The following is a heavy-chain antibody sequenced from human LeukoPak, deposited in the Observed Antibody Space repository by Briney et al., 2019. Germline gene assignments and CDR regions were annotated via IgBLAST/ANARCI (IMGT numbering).Heavy chain of an antibody. J-gene: IGHJ4*02. CDR2: IYYSGST. D-gene: IGHD2-21*01. CDR3: AARGSDSLYFDY. CDR1: GGSISSGGYY. Sequence: SETLSLTCTVSGGSISSGGYYWSWIRQHPGKGLEWIGYIYYSGSTSYNPSLKSRVTISVDTSKNQFSLKLSSVTAADTAVYYCAARGSDSLYFDYCGQGTLVTVSS. V-gene: IGHV4-31*03.